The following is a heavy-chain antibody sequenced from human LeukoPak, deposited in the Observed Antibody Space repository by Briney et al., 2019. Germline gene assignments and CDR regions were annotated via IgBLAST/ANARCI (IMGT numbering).Heavy chain of an antibody. CDR3: ARARDGHINNWFDP. Sequence: SETLSLTCTVSGGSINSYYWIWIRQPPGKGLEWIGYIYYSGSTNYNPSLKSRVTISVDTSKNQFSLKMSSVTAADTAVYYCARARDGHINNWFDPWGEGTLVTVPS. V-gene: IGHV4-59*01. CDR2: IYYSGST. J-gene: IGHJ5*02. D-gene: IGHD5-24*01. CDR1: GGSINSYY.